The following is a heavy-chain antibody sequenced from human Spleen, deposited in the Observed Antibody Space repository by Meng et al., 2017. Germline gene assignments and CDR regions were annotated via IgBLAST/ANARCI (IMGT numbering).Heavy chain of an antibody. CDR1: GGSFSDYY. D-gene: IGHD6-13*01. Sequence: QVQLQRWGAVLLKPSETLSLTCVVSGGSFSDYYWSWIRQPPGKGLEWIGEINHSGSTNYNPSLESRATISVDTSKNQFSLKLSSVTAADTAVYYCARVEGTIAAAGGSWFNPWGQGTLVTVSS. V-gene: IGHV4-34*01. CDR2: INHSGST. J-gene: IGHJ5*02. CDR3: ARVEGTIAAAGGSWFNP.